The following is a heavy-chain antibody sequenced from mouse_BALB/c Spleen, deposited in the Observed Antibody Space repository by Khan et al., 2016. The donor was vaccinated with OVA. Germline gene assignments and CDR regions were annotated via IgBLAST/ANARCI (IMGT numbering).Heavy chain of an antibody. D-gene: IGHD2-2*01. V-gene: IGHV1S135*01. Sequence: VQLQQSGPELMKPGASVKISCKASGYSFTSYYIHWLMQSHGKSLEWIGYIDPFSGGTTSNQNFKGKATLTVDNSSSTAYIHLSNLTSEDSAVYYWTRHGYVAWFTYWGQGTLVTVSA. CDR3: TRHGYVAWFTY. J-gene: IGHJ3*01. CDR2: IDPFSGGT. CDR1: GYSFTSYY.